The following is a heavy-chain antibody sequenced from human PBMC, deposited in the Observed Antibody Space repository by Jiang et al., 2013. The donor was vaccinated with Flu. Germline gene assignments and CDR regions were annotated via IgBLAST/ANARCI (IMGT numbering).Heavy chain of an antibody. CDR1: GYSISSGYY. V-gene: IGHV4-38-2*02. CDR3: ARYLGSHPYWHFDL. Sequence: GPGLVKPSETLSLTCTVSGYSISSGYYWGWIRQPPGKGLECIGNIYHSGSTYYNPSLKSRVTMSVDTSKNQFSLKLSSVTAADTAVYYCARYLGSHPYWHFDLWGRGTLVTVS. J-gene: IGHJ2*01. CDR2: IYHSGST. D-gene: IGHD1-26*01.